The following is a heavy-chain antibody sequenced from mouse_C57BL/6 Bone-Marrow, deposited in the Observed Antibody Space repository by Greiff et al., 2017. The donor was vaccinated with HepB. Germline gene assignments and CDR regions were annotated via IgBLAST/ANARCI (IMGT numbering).Heavy chain of an antibody. J-gene: IGHJ1*03. Sequence: QVQLQQPGAELVKPGASVKLSCKASGYTFTSYWMQWVKQRPGQGLEWIGEIDPSDSNTNYNQKFKGKATLTVDTSSSTAYMQLSSLTSEDSAVYYCARRGTVVPYWYFDVWGTGTTVTVSS. CDR3: ARRGTVVPYWYFDV. CDR2: IDPSDSNT. CDR1: GYTFTSYW. V-gene: IGHV1-50*01. D-gene: IGHD1-1*01.